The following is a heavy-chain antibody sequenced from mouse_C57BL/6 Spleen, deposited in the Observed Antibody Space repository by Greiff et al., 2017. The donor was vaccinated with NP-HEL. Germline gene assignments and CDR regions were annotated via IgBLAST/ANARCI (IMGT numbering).Heavy chain of an antibody. CDR3: ARRRYYGSNWYFDV. J-gene: IGHJ1*03. CDR1: GFTFSDYG. Sequence: EVMLVESGGGLVQPGGSLKLSCAASGFTFSDYGMAWVRQAPRKGPEWVAFISNLAYSIYYADTVTGRFTISRENAKNTLYLEMSSLRSEDTAMYYCARRRYYGSNWYFDVWGTGTTVTVSS. D-gene: IGHD1-1*01. CDR2: ISNLAYSI. V-gene: IGHV5-15*01.